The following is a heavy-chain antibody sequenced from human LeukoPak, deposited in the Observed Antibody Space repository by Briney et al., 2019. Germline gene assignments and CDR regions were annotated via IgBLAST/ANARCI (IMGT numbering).Heavy chain of an antibody. CDR2: IKQDGSEK. J-gene: IGHJ3*02. CDR3: ARESPIDAFDI. Sequence: GGSLRLSCAASGFTFSSYWMSWVRQAPGKGLEWVANIKQDGSEKYYVDSVKGRFTISRDNATTSLYLQMNSLRAEDTAVYYCARESPIDAFDIWGQGTMVTVSS. CDR1: GFTFSSYW. V-gene: IGHV3-7*01.